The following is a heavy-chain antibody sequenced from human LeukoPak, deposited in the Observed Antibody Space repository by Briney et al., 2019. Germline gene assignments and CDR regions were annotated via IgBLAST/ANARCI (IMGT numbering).Heavy chain of an antibody. CDR2: INPNSGGT. J-gene: IGHJ4*02. CDR1: GYTFSGYY. CDR3: ARGSFVTSPAY. V-gene: IGHV1-2*02. D-gene: IGHD3-16*02. Sequence: ASVKVSCKASGYTFSGYYIHWVRQAPGQGLEWMGWINPNSGGTNSAQKFQGRVTLTRDTSISTAYMELRGLRSDDTAVYYCARGSFVTSPAYWGQGTLATVSS.